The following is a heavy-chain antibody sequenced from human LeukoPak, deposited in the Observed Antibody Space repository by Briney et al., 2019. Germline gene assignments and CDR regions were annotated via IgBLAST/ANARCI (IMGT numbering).Heavy chain of an antibody. V-gene: IGHV1-18*01. CDR2: ISAYNGNT. CDR1: GYTFTSYG. D-gene: IGHD3-22*01. CDR3: AREVPTYYYDSTTPRYFDY. Sequence: APVKGSCKASGYTFTSYGISWVRQAPGQGLEWMGWISAYNGNTNYAQKLQGRVTMTTDTSTSTAYMELRSLRSDDTAVYYCAREVPTYYYDSTTPRYFDYWGQGTLVTVSS. J-gene: IGHJ4*02.